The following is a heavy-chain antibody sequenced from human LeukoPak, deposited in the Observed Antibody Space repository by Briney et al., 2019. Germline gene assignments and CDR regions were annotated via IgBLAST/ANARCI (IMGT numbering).Heavy chain of an antibody. J-gene: IGHJ4*02. CDR1: GFTVSSNY. CDR3: AKDLRRFPTNY. Sequence: GGSLRLSCAASGFTVSSNYMTWVRQAPGKGLEWVSIIYSGGNTYYADSVKGRFTISRDNSKNTLYLQMNSLRAEDTAVYYCAKDLRRFPTNYWGQGTLVTVSS. CDR2: IYSGGNT. D-gene: IGHD3-3*01. V-gene: IGHV3-66*02.